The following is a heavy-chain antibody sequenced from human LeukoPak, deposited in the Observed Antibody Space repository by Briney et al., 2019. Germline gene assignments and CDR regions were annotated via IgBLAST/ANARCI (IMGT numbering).Heavy chain of an antibody. CDR1: GGSISSSSYY. CDR3: ARDGDYVSWYFDL. V-gene: IGHV4-39*07. Sequence: PSETLSLTCTVSGGSISSSSYYWGWIRQPPGKGLEWIGRIYTSGSTNYNPSLKSRVTMSVDTSKNQFSLKLSSVTAADTAVYYCARDGDYVSWYFDLWGRGTLVTVSS. J-gene: IGHJ2*01. D-gene: IGHD4-17*01. CDR2: IYTSGST.